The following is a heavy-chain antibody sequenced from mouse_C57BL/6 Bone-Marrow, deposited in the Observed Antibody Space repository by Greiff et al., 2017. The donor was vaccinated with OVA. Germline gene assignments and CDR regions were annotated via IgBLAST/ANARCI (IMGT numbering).Heavy chain of an antibody. CDR2: IHPNSGST. CDR3: ARFGNYGGMDY. D-gene: IGHD2-1*01. V-gene: IGHV1-64*01. J-gene: IGHJ4*01. CDR1: GYTFTSYW. Sequence: QVQLQQPGAELVKPGASVKLSCKASGYTFTSYWMHWVKQRPGQGLEWIGMIHPNSGSTNYNEKFKSKVTLTVDKSSSTAYMQLSSLTSEDSAVCYCARFGNYGGMDYWGQGTSVTVSS.